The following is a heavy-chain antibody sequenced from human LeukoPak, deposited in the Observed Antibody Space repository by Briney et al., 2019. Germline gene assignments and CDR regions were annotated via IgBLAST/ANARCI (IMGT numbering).Heavy chain of an antibody. J-gene: IGHJ4*02. Sequence: PSETLSLTCAVYGGSFSGYYWSWIRQPPGKGLEWIGEINHSGSTNYNPSLKSQVTISVDTSKNQFSLKLSSVTAADTAVYYCATGGNSDSFDYWGQGTLVTVSS. CDR1: GGSFSGYY. CDR3: ATGGNSDSFDY. V-gene: IGHV4-34*01. CDR2: INHSGST. D-gene: IGHD4-4*01.